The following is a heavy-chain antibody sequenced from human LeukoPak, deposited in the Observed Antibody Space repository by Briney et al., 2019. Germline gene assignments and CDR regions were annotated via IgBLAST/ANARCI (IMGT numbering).Heavy chain of an antibody. CDR2: VSSGGTT. Sequence: PSETLSLTCTVSGGSISGSSWFWGWSRQPPGKGLEWIGSVSSGGTTYYNPSLKSRFTISVGTSKTQFSLKLSTVTAADTAIYYCSTYYFDSSGYLTGFDYWGQGTLVTVSS. CDR3: STYYFDSSGYLTGFDY. J-gene: IGHJ4*02. D-gene: IGHD3-22*01. CDR1: GGSISGSSWF. V-gene: IGHV4-39*01.